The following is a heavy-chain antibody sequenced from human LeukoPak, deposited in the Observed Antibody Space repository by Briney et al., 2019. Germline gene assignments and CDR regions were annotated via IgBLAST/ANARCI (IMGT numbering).Heavy chain of an antibody. CDR3: ARGNWGFDY. J-gene: IGHJ4*02. D-gene: IGHD7-27*01. CDR2: ILYDGSNK. V-gene: IGHV3-30-3*01. Sequence: PGGSLRLSCAASGFTFSSYVMHWVRQAPGKGLEWVAVILYDGSNKYYADSVKGRSTISRDNSKNTLYLQMNSLRVEDTAVYFCARGNWGFDYWGQGALVTVSS. CDR1: GFTFSSYV.